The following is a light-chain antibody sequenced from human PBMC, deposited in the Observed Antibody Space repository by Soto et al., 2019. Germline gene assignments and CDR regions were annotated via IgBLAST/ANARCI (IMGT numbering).Light chain of an antibody. CDR2: EVS. CDR3: SSYTSSATPVV. Sequence: QSALTQPASVSGSPGQSITIPWTATSSDVGGYNYVSWYQQHPGKAPKLMIYEVSNRPSGVSNRFSGSKSGNTASLTISGLQAEDEADYYCSSYTSSATPVVFGGGTKLTVL. CDR1: SSDVGGYNY. V-gene: IGLV2-14*01. J-gene: IGLJ2*01.